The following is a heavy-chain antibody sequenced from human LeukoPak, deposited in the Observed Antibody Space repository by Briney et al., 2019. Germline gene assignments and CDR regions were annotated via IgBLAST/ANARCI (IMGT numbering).Heavy chain of an antibody. D-gene: IGHD2-15*01. CDR2: INPNSGGT. J-gene: IGHJ6*04. Sequence: ASVKVSCKASGYTFTGYYMHWVRQVPGQGLEWMGWINPNSGGTNYAQKFQGWVTMTRDTSISTAYMELSRLRSDDTAVYYCARGRKLLANPRYGMDVWGKGTTVTVSS. V-gene: IGHV1-2*04. CDR1: GYTFTGYY. CDR3: ARGRKLLANPRYGMDV.